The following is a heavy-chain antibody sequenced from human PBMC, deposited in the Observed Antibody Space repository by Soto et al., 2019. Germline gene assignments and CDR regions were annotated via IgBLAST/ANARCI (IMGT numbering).Heavy chain of an antibody. CDR3: ARAGYYGSGTLL. CDR2: ISSSSSTI. Sequence: GGSLRLSCGASGFTFNSYSMNWVRQAPGKGLEWVSYISSSSSTIYYADSVKGRFTISRDNAKNSLYLQMNSLRDEDTAVYYCARAGYYGSGTLLWGQGTLVTVSS. J-gene: IGHJ4*02. D-gene: IGHD3-10*01. CDR1: GFTFNSYS. V-gene: IGHV3-48*02.